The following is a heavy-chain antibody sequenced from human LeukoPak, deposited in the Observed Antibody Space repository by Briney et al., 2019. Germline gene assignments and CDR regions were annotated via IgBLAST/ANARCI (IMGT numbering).Heavy chain of an antibody. CDR2: IYYSGST. D-gene: IGHD2-15*01. Sequence: SETLSLTCTVSGGSISSYYWSWIRQPPGKGLEWIGYIYYSGSTNYNPSLRSRVTISVDTSKNQFSLKLSSVTAADTAVYYSARVLGYCSGGGCSEYFQHWGQGTLVTVSS. CDR3: ARVLGYCSGGGCSEYFQH. CDR1: GGSISSYY. V-gene: IGHV4-59*01. J-gene: IGHJ1*01.